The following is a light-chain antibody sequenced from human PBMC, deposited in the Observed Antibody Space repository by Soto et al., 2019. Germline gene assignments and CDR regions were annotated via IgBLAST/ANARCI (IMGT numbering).Light chain of an antibody. CDR2: AAS. V-gene: IGKV1-39*01. J-gene: IGKJ2*02. CDR1: QSISSY. Sequence: DIQMTQSPSSLSASVGDRVTITCRASQSISSYLNWYQQKPGKAPKLLIYAASSLQSGVPSRFSGSGSGTDFTLTIRSLQPEDFATYYCQQSYSTSRSTFGQGTKLEIK. CDR3: QQSYSTSRST.